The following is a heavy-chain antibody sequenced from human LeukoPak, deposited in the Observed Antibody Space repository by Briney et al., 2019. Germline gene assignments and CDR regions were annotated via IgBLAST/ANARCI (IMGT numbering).Heavy chain of an antibody. CDR3: ARAGYCSGGSCHHYYYYYMDV. CDR1: GYTFTSYG. D-gene: IGHD2-15*01. V-gene: IGHV1-18*01. J-gene: IGHJ6*03. CDR2: ISAYNGNT. Sequence: ASVKVSCKASGYTFTSYGITWVRQAPGQGLEWMGWISAYNGNTNYAQKLQGRVTMTTDTSTSTAYMELRSLRSDDTAVYYCARAGYCSGGSCHHYYYYYMDVWGKGTTVTVSS.